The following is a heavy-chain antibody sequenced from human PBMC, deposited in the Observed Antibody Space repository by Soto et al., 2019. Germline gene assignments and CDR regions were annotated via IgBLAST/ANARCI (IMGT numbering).Heavy chain of an antibody. Sequence: EVQLVESGGGLAQPGGSLRLSCAASGFSFSSYSMNWVRQAPGKGLEWVSYINGDSKTVYYAESVKGRFSISRDNAKKSLSLQMNSLRDEDTALYYCASSGDSAGWGIDFWGQGTLVTVSS. CDR2: INGDSKTV. CDR3: ASSGDSAGWGIDF. V-gene: IGHV3-48*02. J-gene: IGHJ4*02. CDR1: GFSFSSYS. D-gene: IGHD6-19*01.